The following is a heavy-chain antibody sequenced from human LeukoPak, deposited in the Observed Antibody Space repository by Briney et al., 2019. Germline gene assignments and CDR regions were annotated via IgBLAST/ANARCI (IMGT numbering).Heavy chain of an antibody. CDR2: IYYSGST. V-gene: IGHV4-39*07. CDR1: GGSISSSSYY. D-gene: IGHD3-22*01. CDR3: ARAGSGYSFDI. J-gene: IGHJ3*02. Sequence: SETLSLTCTVSGGSISSSSYYWGWIRQPPGKGLEWIGSIYYSGSTYYNPSLKSRVTISVDTSKNQFSLKLSSVTAADTAVYYCARAGSGYSFDIWGQGTMVTVSS.